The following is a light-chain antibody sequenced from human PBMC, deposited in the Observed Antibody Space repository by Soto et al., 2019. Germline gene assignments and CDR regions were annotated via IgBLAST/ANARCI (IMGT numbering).Light chain of an antibody. CDR2: EVN. CDR3: SYYAGSTTHFV. CDR1: SSDVGYYNL. V-gene: IGLV2-23*02. Sequence: QSVLTQPAAVSGSTGQSITISCTGTSSDVGYYNLVSWYQQHPGKAPKLIIYEVNKRPSGFSNRFSGSKSGNTASLTISGFLAEDEVDYYCSYYAGSTTHFVFGTGTKVTVL. J-gene: IGLJ1*01.